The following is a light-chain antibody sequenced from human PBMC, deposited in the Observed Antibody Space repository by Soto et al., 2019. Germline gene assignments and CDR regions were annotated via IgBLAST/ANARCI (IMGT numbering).Light chain of an antibody. CDR1: SSDVGGYNY. CDR3: SSYAGSNSWV. J-gene: IGLJ3*02. Sequence: QSALTQPPSASGSPGQSVTISCTGTSSDVGGYNYVSWYQHHPCKAPQLMIYEVSRRPSGVPDRFSGSKSGSTASLTVSGLQAEDEADYYCSSYAGSNSWVFGGGTKLTVL. V-gene: IGLV2-8*01. CDR2: EVS.